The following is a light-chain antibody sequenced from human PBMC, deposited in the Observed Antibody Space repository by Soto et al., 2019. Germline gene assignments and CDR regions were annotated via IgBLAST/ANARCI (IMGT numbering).Light chain of an antibody. Sequence: EIVMTQSPATLSVSPGERATLSCRASQSVSSNLAWYQQKPGQAPRLLIYGASTRAPGIPARFSGSGSGTEFTLTITSLQSEEFAVYYCQQYNNWPLTFGPGTKVDIK. CDR1: QSVSSN. CDR2: GAS. V-gene: IGKV3-15*01. CDR3: QQYNNWPLT. J-gene: IGKJ3*01.